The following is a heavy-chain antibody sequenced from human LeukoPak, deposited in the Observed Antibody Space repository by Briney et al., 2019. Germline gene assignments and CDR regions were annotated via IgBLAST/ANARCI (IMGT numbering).Heavy chain of an antibody. J-gene: IGHJ4*02. CDR1: GGSISSSSYY. CDR2: INYSGRT. CDR3: ARDSLSSPRDY. V-gene: IGHV4-39*07. Sequence: PSETLSLTCTVSGGSISSSSYYWGWIRQPPGKGLEWIGSINYSGRTYYNPSLKSRVTISVDTSKNQFSLKLTSVTAADTAVYYCARDSLSSPRDYWGQGTLVTVSS. D-gene: IGHD2-15*01.